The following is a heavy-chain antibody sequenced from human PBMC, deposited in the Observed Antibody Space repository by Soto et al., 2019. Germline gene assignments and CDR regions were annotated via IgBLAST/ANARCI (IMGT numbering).Heavy chain of an antibody. CDR3: ARPSAMDLINFHS. D-gene: IGHD5-18*01. Sequence: VESLKISCQGSGYIFSSNWIWWCLEIPGKGLEWMGIIYPGDSDTRYSPSFQGQVTISADKSISTAYLQWSSLKASDTAMYYCARPSAMDLINFHSWGQGTLVTVSS. CDR2: IYPGDSDT. V-gene: IGHV5-51*01. CDR1: GYIFSSNW. J-gene: IGHJ4*02.